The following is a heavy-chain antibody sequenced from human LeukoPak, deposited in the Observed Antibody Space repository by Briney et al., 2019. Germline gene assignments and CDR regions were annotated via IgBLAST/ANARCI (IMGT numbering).Heavy chain of an antibody. CDR2: ISGSGANT. CDR1: GFTFSSYA. CDR3: ARLGTGDDY. Sequence: VHPGGSLRLSCAASGFTFSSYAMSWVRQAPGKGLEWVSGISGSGANTYYADSVKGQFTISRDNSKNTLYLQLNSLRAEDTAVYYCARLGTGDDYWGQGTLVTVSS. V-gene: IGHV3-23*01. D-gene: IGHD7-27*01. J-gene: IGHJ4*02.